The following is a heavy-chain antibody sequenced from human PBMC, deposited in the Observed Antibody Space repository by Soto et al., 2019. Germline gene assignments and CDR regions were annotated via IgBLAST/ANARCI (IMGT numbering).Heavy chain of an antibody. V-gene: IGHV3-9*01. J-gene: IGHJ4*02. CDR1: GFTFDEYA. D-gene: IGHD3-3*01. CDR2: ISWNGDNI. Sequence: EVQLMESGGGLVQPGRSLRLSCAASGFTFDEYAMHWVRQVPGKGLEWVSSISWNGDNIGYADSVKGRFSISRDNARDSLYLQMNSLRAEDTAFYSCAKDRQGGGSFGAVGDYWGQGTVVTVSS. CDR3: AKDRQGGGSFGAVGDY.